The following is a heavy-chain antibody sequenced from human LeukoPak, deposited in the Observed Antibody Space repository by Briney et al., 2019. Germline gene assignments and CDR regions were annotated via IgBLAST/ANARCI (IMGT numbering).Heavy chain of an antibody. CDR3: ARGGTIFGFYYYMDV. Sequence: ASVKVSCKASGYTFTSYDINWVRQATGQGLEWRGWMNPNSGNTGYAQKFQGRVTMTRNTSISTAYMELSSLRSEDTAVYYCARGGTIFGFYYYMDVWGKGTTVTVSS. V-gene: IGHV1-8*01. J-gene: IGHJ6*03. D-gene: IGHD3-3*01. CDR1: GYTFTSYD. CDR2: MNPNSGNT.